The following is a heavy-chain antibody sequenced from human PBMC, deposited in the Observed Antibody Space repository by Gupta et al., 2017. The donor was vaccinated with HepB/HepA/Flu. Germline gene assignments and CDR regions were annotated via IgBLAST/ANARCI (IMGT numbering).Heavy chain of an antibody. D-gene: IGHD3-3*01. CDR2: ISYDGSNK. CDR1: GFTFSSYA. CDR3: ARVRIPGGVEFWSGYYGYYYYGMDV. V-gene: IGHV3-30-3*01. Sequence: QVQLVESGGGVVQPGRSLRLSCAASGFTFSSYAMHWVRQAPGKGLEWVAVISYDGSNKYYADSVKGRFTISRDNAKNTLYLKMNSLRAEDTAVYYCARVRIPGGVEFWSGYYGYYYYGMDVWGQGTTVTVSS. J-gene: IGHJ6*02.